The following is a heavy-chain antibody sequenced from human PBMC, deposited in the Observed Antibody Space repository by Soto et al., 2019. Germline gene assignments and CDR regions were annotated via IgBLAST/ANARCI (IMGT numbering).Heavy chain of an antibody. CDR3: ASGTFNTIFFDF. D-gene: IGHD3-9*01. J-gene: IGHJ4*02. V-gene: IGHV4-31*03. CDR2: IYYTGAA. Sequence: SETLSVTCSVSGGSVATGGTYWSWARLLPGKGLQWVGYIYYTGAAYYNPALQSRVTISLDTSENQFSLKLTSVTAADTAVYYCASGTFNTIFFDFWGQGRNVTVSS. CDR1: GGSVATGGTY.